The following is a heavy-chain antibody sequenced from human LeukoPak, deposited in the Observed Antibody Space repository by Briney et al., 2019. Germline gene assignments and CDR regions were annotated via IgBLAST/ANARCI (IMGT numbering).Heavy chain of an antibody. J-gene: IGHJ4*02. CDR1: GYTFTSYG. Sequence: ASVKVSCKASGYTFTSYGISWVRQAPGQGLEWMGWISAYNGNTNYAQKLQGRVTMTTDTSTSTAYMELRSLRSEDTAVYYCARVYYDYVWGSYRPPSLFDYWGQGTLVTVSS. V-gene: IGHV1-18*01. D-gene: IGHD3-16*02. CDR2: ISAYNGNT. CDR3: ARVYYDYVWGSYRPPSLFDY.